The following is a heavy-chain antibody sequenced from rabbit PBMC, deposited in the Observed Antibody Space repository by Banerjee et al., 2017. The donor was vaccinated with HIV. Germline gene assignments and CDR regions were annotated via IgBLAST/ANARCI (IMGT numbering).Heavy chain of an antibody. CDR1: GFSFSSGYW. V-gene: IGHV1S45*01. Sequence: QEQLEESGGDLVKPEGSLTLTCTASGFSFSSGYWMCWVRQAPGKGLEWIGCIDTGRSGRTYYASWAKGRFTITRSTSLNTVTLQLNSLTAADTATYFCVRDAGDVLYGYVDLNLWGPGTLVTVS. J-gene: IGHJ4*01. CDR3: VRDAGDVLYGYVDLNL. D-gene: IGHD6-1*01. CDR2: IDTGRSGRT.